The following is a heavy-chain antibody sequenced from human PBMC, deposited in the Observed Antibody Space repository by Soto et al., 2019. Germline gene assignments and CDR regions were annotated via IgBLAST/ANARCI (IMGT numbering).Heavy chain of an antibody. CDR1: GFTFSSHD. V-gene: IGHV3-13*01. J-gene: IGHJ2*01. CDR2: TGTTGDT. CDR3: VRDQRAADGSWFFDP. D-gene: IGHD2-15*01. Sequence: EVQLVESGGGLVQPGGSLRLSCVASGFTFSSHDMHWVRQVPGKGLEWVSGTGTTGDTYYPGSVKGRFIISREDAKNSLYLQMNSLRAGATAVYYCVRDQRAADGSWFFDPWGRGTLVSVSS.